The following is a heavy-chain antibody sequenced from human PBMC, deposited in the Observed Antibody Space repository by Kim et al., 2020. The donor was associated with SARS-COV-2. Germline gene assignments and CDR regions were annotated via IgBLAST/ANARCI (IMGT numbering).Heavy chain of an antibody. Sequence: GGSLRLSCVASGFTFSSYWMHWVRQAPGKGLMLVSRINGDGSETAYADSVKGRFTISRDNAKNTLYLQMNNLRADDLAVYYCARKDCSGGSCAFDPWGQGTLVTVSS. J-gene: IGHJ5*02. V-gene: IGHV3-74*01. CDR1: GFTFSSYW. D-gene: IGHD2-15*01. CDR3: ARKDCSGGSCAFDP. CDR2: INGDGSET.